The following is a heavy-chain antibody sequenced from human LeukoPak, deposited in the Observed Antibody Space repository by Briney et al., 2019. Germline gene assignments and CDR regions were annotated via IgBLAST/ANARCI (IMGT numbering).Heavy chain of an antibody. CDR2: IKQDGSEK. V-gene: IGHV3-7*01. J-gene: IGHJ5*02. D-gene: IGHD3-3*01. Sequence: PGGSLRLSCAASGFTFSSYWMSWVRQAPGKGLEWVANIKQDGSEKYYVDSVKGRFTISRDNAKNSLYLQMNSLRAEDTAVYYCAREGYDFWSGYLNWFDPWGQGTLVTVSS. CDR3: AREGYDFWSGYLNWFDP. CDR1: GFTFSSYW.